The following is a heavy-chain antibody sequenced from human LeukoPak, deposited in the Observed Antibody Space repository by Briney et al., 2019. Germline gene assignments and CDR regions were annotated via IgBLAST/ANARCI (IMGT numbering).Heavy chain of an antibody. CDR1: GFTFSSYE. V-gene: IGHV3-48*03. CDR3: ARETLEYFDY. Sequence: GGSLRLSCAASGFTFSSYEMNWVRQAPGKGLEWVSYISGSGWTINYADSVKGRFTVSRDNAKNSLYLQMNSLRAEDTAVYYCARETLEYFDYWGQGTLVTVSS. J-gene: IGHJ4*02. D-gene: IGHD1-1*01. CDR2: ISGSGWTI.